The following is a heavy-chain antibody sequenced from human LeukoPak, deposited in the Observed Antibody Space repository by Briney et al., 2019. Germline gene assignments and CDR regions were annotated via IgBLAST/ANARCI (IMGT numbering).Heavy chain of an antibody. CDR1: GFTFSSYW. J-gene: IGHJ2*01. Sequence: PGGSLRLSCAASGFTFSSYWMSWVRQAPGKGLEWVANIKQDGSVEYYVDSVGGRFTISRDNAKNSVYLQMNSLRVADTAVYYCARDSHCSGDSCYPRAYWYFDLWGRGTLVTVSS. V-gene: IGHV3-7*01. CDR2: IKQDGSVE. CDR3: ARDSHCSGDSCYPRAYWYFDL. D-gene: IGHD2-15*01.